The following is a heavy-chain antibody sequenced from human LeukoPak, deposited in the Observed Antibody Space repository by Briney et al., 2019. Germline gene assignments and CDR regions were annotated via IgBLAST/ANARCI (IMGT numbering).Heavy chain of an antibody. D-gene: IGHD3-22*01. CDR3: ARDAEFYYYDSSGYPPRGVYFDY. CDR2: IYTSGST. Sequence: SETLSLNCTASGGSISSYYWSWIRQPAGKGLEWIGRIYTSGSTNYNPSLKSRVTISVDKSKNQFSLKLSSVTAADTAVYYCARDAEFYYYDSSGYPPRGVYFDYWGQGTLVTVSS. CDR1: GGSISSYY. V-gene: IGHV4-4*07. J-gene: IGHJ4*02.